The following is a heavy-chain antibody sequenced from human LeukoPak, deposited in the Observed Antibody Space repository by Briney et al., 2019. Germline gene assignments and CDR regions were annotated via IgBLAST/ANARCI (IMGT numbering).Heavy chain of an antibody. D-gene: IGHD6-13*01. CDR2: IWYDGSNN. CDR1: GFTFSSYG. CDR3: ARVAAAGSEYFQH. J-gene: IGHJ1*01. Sequence: GGSLRLSCAASGFTFSSYGMHWVRQAPGKGLEWVAVIWYDGSNNYYADSVKGRFTISRDNSKNTLYLQMNSLRAEDTAVYYCARVAAAGSEYFQHWGQGTLVTVSS. V-gene: IGHV3-33*01.